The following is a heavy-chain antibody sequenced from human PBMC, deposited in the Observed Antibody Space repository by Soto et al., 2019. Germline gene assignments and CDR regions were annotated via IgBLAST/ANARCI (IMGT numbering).Heavy chain of an antibody. D-gene: IGHD3-22*01. CDR2: IYYSGST. Sequence: PSETLSLTXTVSGGSVSSGSYYWSWIRQPPGKGLEWIGYIYYSGSTNYNPSLKSRVTISVDTSKNQFSLKLSSVTAADTAVYYCARANYYDSPFDYWGQGTLVTVSS. J-gene: IGHJ4*02. CDR3: ARANYYDSPFDY. CDR1: GGSVSSGSYY. V-gene: IGHV4-61*01.